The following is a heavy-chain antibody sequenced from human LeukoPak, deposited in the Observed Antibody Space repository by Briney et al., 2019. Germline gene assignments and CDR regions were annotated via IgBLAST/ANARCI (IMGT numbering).Heavy chain of an antibody. J-gene: IGHJ3*02. V-gene: IGHV3-21*01. CDR1: GFTFSDHY. CDR2: ISSSSSYI. D-gene: IGHD2-2*01. Sequence: PGGSLRLSCAASGFTFSDHYMDWVRQAPGKGLEWVSSISSSSSYIYYADSVKGRFTISRDNAKNSLYLQMNSLRAEDTAVYYCASFMSLGYCSSTSCYHDAFDIWGQGTMVTVSS. CDR3: ASFMSLGYCSSTSCYHDAFDI.